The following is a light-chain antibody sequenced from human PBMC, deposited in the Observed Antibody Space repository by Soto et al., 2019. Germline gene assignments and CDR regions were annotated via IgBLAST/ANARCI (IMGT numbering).Light chain of an antibody. CDR2: EVT. CDR1: NSDVGTYDY. CDR3: SSYTSTSSYVL. Sequence: QSALTQPASVSGSPGQSVTISCTGTNSDVGTYDYVSWYQQYPGKVPKLIIYEVTNPPSGVSNRFSGSKSGNTASLTISGLLAEDEADYYCSSYTSTSSYVLFGGGTKLTVL. J-gene: IGLJ2*01. V-gene: IGLV2-14*01.